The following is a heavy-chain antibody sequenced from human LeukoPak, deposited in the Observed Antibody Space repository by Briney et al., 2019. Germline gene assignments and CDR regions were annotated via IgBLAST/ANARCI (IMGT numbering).Heavy chain of an antibody. CDR2: IIPIFGAA. CDR1: GGTFSSYA. D-gene: IGHD2-2*02. V-gene: IGHV1-69*05. J-gene: IGHJ3*02. CDR3: ARDSVSCSSTSRYTMFVAFDI. Sequence: SVKVSCKASGGTFSSYAISWVRQAPGQGLEWMGGIIPIFGAANYAQKFQGRVTITTDESTSTAYMELSSLRSEDTAVYYCARDSVSCSSTSRYTMFVAFDIWGQGTMVTVSS.